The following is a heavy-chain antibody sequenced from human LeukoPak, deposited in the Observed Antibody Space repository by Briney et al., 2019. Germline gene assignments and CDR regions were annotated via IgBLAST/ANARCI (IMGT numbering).Heavy chain of an antibody. V-gene: IGHV4-39*01. CDR2: IYYSGST. D-gene: IGHD2/OR15-2a*01. CDR1: GGSISSSSYY. J-gene: IGHJ4*02. Sequence: PSETLSLTCTVSGGSISSSSYYWGWIRQPPGKGLERIGSIYYSGSTYYNPSLKSRVTISVDTSKNQFSLKLSSVTAADTAVYYCARHDGQYEGIWSPYYFDYWGQGTLVTVSS. CDR3: ARHDGQYEGIWSPYYFDY.